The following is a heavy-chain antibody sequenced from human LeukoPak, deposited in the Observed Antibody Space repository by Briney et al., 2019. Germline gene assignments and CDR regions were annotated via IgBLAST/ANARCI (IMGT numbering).Heavy chain of an antibody. CDR3: ARQWGHYDFWSAYQYYFDY. CDR1: GGSISSSSYY. J-gene: IGHJ4*02. D-gene: IGHD3-3*01. Sequence: SETLSLTCTVSGGSISSSSYYWGWIRQPPGKGLEWIGSIYYSGSTYYNPSLKSRVTISVDTSKNQFSLKLSSVTAADTAVYYCARQWGHYDFWSAYQYYFDYGGQGTLVTVSS. CDR2: IYYSGST. V-gene: IGHV4-39*01.